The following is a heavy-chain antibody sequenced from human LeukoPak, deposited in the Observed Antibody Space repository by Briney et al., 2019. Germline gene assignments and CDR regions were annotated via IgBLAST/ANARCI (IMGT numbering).Heavy chain of an antibody. D-gene: IGHD2-2*01. CDR2: IKQDGNEK. J-gene: IGHJ4*02. V-gene: IGHV3-7*01. CDR1: GFTFSSFW. Sequence: GGSLRLSCAASGFTFSSFWMSWVRQAPGKGLEWVANIKQDGNEKHYVDSVKGRFTISRDNAKNSLYLQMNSLRAEDTAVYYCARGVPAATCFDYWGQGTLVTVSS. CDR3: ARGVPAATCFDY.